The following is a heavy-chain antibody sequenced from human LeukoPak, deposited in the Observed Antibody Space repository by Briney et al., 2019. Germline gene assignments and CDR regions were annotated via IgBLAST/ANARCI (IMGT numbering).Heavy chain of an antibody. CDR1: EFTFSSFS. CDR3: ARDFRAPRWFFDL. Sequence: GGSLRLSCAASEFTFSSFSMNWVRQAPGKGLEWVSYISDSSGTIYYAASVSSRFTISRDNVKNSLFLQMNSLRDEDTAVYYCARDFRAPRWFFDLWGRGTLVTVSS. CDR2: ISDSSGTI. J-gene: IGHJ2*01. V-gene: IGHV3-48*02.